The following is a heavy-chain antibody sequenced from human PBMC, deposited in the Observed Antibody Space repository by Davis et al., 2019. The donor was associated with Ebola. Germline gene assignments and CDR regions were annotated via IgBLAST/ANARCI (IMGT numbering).Heavy chain of an antibody. CDR2: IYHSGIT. V-gene: IGHV4-4*02. D-gene: IGHD2-2*02. CDR3: ARLTVVVEPAAIVWFGA. J-gene: IGHJ5*02. CDR1: GGSIRSSNW. Sequence: MPSETLSLTCAVSGGSIRSSNWWSWVRQPPGKGLEWIGEIYHSGITNYNPSLKSRVTMSLDKSKNQFSLKLKSVTAADTAVYYCARLTVVVEPAAIVWFGAWGQGTLVTVSS.